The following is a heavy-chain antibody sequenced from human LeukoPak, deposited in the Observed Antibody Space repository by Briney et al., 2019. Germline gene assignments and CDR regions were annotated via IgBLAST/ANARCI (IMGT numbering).Heavy chain of an antibody. J-gene: IGHJ3*02. V-gene: IGHV3-23*01. CDR3: AKRPSTSWYDDAFDI. CDR2: FSGSAGST. CDR1: GFTFSRYA. Sequence: PGGSLRLSCASSGFTFSRYAMTWFRQAPGKGLEWVSAFSGSAGSTYYADSVKGRFTISRDNSKNTLYLQMDSLRAEDTAVYYCAKRPSTSWYDDAFDIWGQGTMVTVSS. D-gene: IGHD6-13*01.